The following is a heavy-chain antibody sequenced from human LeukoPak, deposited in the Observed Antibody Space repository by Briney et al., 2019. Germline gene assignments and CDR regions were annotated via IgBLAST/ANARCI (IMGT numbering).Heavy chain of an antibody. CDR2: IGAYNGNT. CDR1: GYTFTSYG. Sequence: AAVNVSCKASGYTFTSYGISWVRQAPGQGLEWMGWIGAYNGNTNYAQMLQGRVTMTTDTSTSTAYMELRSLRSDDTAVYYCARVSEYSGSYPPNYWGQGTLVTVSS. J-gene: IGHJ4*02. D-gene: IGHD1-26*01. CDR3: ARVSEYSGSYPPNY. V-gene: IGHV1-18*01.